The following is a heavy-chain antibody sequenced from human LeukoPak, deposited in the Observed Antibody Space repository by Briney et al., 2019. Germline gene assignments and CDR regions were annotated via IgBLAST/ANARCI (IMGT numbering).Heavy chain of an antibody. CDR3: ARAGDFWSGYRPIDY. CDR1: GGSISSGGYY. D-gene: IGHD3-3*01. Sequence: PSETPSLTCTVSGGSISSGGYYWSWIRQHPGKGLEWIGYIYYSGSTYYNPSLKSRVTISVDTSKNQFSLKLSSVTAADTAVYYCARAGDFWSGYRPIDYWGQGTLVTVSS. V-gene: IGHV4-31*03. J-gene: IGHJ4*02. CDR2: IYYSGST.